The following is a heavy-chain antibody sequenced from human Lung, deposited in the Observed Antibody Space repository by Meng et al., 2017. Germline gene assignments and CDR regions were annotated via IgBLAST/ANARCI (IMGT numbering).Heavy chain of an antibody. CDR2: IHDSGST. CDR3: VRRTYSRGWYFDY. V-gene: IGHV4-34*01. J-gene: IGHJ4*02. Sequence: NRWGAGLLKPSETLSLTCAVFGGSFIGYYWSWVRQPPGKGLEWIGEIHDSGSTNYNPSLKSRVTISVDTSKSQFSLRVTSVTAADRAVYYCVRRTYSRGWYFDYWGQGTLVTVSS. CDR1: GGSFIGYY. D-gene: IGHD6-19*01.